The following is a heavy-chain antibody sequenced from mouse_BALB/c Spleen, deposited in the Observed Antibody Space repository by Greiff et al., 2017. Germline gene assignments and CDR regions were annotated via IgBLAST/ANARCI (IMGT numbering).Heavy chain of an antibody. CDR2: ISNGGGST. CDR3: ARQYGNRYAMDY. J-gene: IGHJ4*01. D-gene: IGHD2-1*01. Sequence: EVKVVESGGGLVQPGGSLKLSCAASGFTFSSYTMSWVRQTPEKRLEWVAYISNGGGSTYYPDTVKGRFTISRDNAKNTLYLQMSSLKSEDTAMYYCARQYGNRYAMDYWGQGTSVTVSS. CDR1: GFTFSSYT. V-gene: IGHV5-12-2*01.